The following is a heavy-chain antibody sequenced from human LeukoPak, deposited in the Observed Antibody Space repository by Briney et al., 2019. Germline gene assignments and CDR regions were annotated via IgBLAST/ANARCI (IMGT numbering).Heavy chain of an antibody. D-gene: IGHD6-13*01. CDR3: ARGRNDESSSWYYFDY. CDR2: IYYSGST. J-gene: IGHJ4*02. V-gene: IGHV4-59*01. Sequence: PSETLSLTCTVSGGSISSYYWSWIRQPPGKGLEWVGYIYYSGSTNYNPSLKSRVTISVDTSKNQFSLKLSSVTAADTAVYYCARGRNDESSSWYYFDYWGQGTLVTVSS. CDR1: GGSISSYY.